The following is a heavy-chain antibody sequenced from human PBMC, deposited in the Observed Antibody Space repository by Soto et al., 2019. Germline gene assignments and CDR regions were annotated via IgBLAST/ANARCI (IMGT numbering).Heavy chain of an antibody. D-gene: IGHD2-15*01. CDR1: GGSFSGYY. CDR2: INHRGST. J-gene: IGHJ4*02. V-gene: IGHV4-34*01. CDR3: ATERGGSSSTLDS. Sequence: SETLSLTCAVYGGSFSGYYWSWIRQPPGKGLEWIGEINHRGSTNYNPSFKSRITTNPDTSKNQFSLHLKSVTPEATAGCCGATERGGSSSTLDSWGRGTLVTVSS.